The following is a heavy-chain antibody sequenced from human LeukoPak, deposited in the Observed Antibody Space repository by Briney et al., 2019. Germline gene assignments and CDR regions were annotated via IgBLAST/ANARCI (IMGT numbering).Heavy chain of an antibody. V-gene: IGHV3-53*01. Sequence: PGGSLRLSCAASGFTVSSNYMSWVRQAPGKGLERVSVIYSDDTTYDADSVKGRFTISRDNSRITLYLQMNSLRPEDTAVYYCARPWDAFDIWGQGTMVTVSS. J-gene: IGHJ3*02. CDR1: GFTVSSNY. CDR2: IYSDDTT. CDR3: ARPWDAFDI.